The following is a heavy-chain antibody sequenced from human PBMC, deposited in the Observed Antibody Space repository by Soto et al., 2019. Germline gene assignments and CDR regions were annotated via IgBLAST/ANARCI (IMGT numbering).Heavy chain of an antibody. J-gene: IGHJ6*02. V-gene: IGHV5-51*01. D-gene: IGHD2-21*01. Sequence: GASLKISCKGSGYNFRNFWIAWVRQTSGKGLEWMGIIYPGDSGSKYSPSFQGQVTFSADKSVSTAYLQWSSLEASDTAIYYCASPSAVAYYNGLDVWGQGTTVTVSS. CDR1: GYNFRNFW. CDR3: ASPSAVAYYNGLDV. CDR2: IYPGDSGS.